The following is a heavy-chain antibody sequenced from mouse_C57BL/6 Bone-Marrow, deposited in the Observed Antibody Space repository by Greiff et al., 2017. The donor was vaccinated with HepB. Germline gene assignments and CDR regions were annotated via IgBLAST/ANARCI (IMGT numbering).Heavy chain of an antibody. CDR2: IYPRSGNT. Sequence: VKLVESGAELARPGASVKLSCKASGYTFTSYGISWVKQRTGQGLEWIGEIYPRSGNTYYNEKFKGKATLTADKSSSTAYMELRSLTSEDSAVYFCARSWLLPYYWGQGTTLTVSS. V-gene: IGHV1-81*01. CDR1: GYTFTSYG. D-gene: IGHD2-3*01. CDR3: ARSWLLPYY. J-gene: IGHJ2*01.